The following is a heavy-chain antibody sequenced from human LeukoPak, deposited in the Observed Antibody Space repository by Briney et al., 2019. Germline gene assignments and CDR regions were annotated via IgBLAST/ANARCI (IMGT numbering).Heavy chain of an antibody. CDR2: IYYSGST. V-gene: IGHV4-59*11. CDR3: ARVKQLVGDYYYYYYMDV. Sequence: SETLSLTCTVSGGSISSHYWSWIRQPPGKGLEWIGYIYYSGSTNYNPPLKSRVTISVDTSKNQFSLKLSSVTAADTAVYYCARVKQLVGDYYYYYYMDVWGKGTTVTVSS. CDR1: GGSISSHY. J-gene: IGHJ6*03. D-gene: IGHD6-6*01.